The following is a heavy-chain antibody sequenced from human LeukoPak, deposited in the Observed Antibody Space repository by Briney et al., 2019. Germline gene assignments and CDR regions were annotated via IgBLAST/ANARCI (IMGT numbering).Heavy chain of an antibody. D-gene: IGHD2-15*01. V-gene: IGHV3-11*01. Sequence: GGSLRLSCAASGFTFSDYNMRWIRQAPGKGLEWVSSISRSGSTKYYADSVKGRFTISRDNAKNSLFLQMNSLRAEDTAVYYCARVLRYCSGGNCYSGGLGYMDAWGKGTTVTISS. CDR3: ARVLRYCSGGNCYSGGLGYMDA. CDR2: ISRSGSTK. J-gene: IGHJ6*03. CDR1: GFTFSDYN.